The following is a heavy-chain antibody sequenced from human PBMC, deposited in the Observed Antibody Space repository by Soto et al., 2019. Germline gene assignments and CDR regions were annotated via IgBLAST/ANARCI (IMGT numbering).Heavy chain of an antibody. CDR1: GGSISSGDYY. D-gene: IGHD6-13*01. V-gene: IGHV4-30-4*01. CDR2: IYYSGST. J-gene: IGHJ3*02. CDR3: ARGRVGSSWYFGKLLGVFAFDI. Sequence: TSETLSLTCTVSGGSISSGDYYWSWIRQPPGKGLEWIGYIYYSGSTYYNPSLKSRVTISVNTSKNQFSLKLSSVTAADTAVYYCARGRVGSSWYFGKLLGVFAFDIWGQGTMVTVSS.